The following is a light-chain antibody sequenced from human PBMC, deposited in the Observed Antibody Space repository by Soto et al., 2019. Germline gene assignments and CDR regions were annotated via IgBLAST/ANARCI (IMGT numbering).Light chain of an antibody. V-gene: IGKV3-20*01. J-gene: IGKJ2*01. CDR1: QSVSSTY. CDR2: GAS. CDR3: PQYCISSYT. Sequence: EIVLTQSPGTLSLSPGERATLSCRASQSVSSTYLAWYQQNPGQAPRLLIYGASSRATGIPDRFTGSGSGTDFTLTISRLEPEDFEVYFCPQYCISSYTFRQGTKLEI.